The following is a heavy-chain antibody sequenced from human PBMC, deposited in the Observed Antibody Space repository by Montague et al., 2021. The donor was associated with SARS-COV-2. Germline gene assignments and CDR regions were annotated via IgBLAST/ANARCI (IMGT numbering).Heavy chain of an antibody. CDR1: GGSISSGSYY. Sequence: TLSLTCTVSGGSISSGSYYWSWIRQPAGKGLEWIGRIYTSGSTNYNPSLKSRVPISVDTSKNQFSLRLSSVTAADTAVYYCARVGVGTMVRGVIPAYYYYGMDVWGQGTTVTVSS. V-gene: IGHV4-61*02. CDR2: IYTSGST. CDR3: ARVGVGTMVRGVIPAYYYYGMDV. J-gene: IGHJ6*02. D-gene: IGHD3-10*01.